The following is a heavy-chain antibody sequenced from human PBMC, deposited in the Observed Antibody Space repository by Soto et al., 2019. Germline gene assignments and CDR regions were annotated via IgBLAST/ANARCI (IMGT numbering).Heavy chain of an antibody. CDR3: ARDRLAAAGIAYYYYMDV. J-gene: IGHJ6*03. CDR2: TYSGGTT. D-gene: IGHD6-13*01. Sequence: EVQLVESVGGLVQPGGSLRLSCAASGFTVSSNYMSWVRQAAGKGLEWVSVTYSGGTTYYADSVKGRFTISRDNSKNTLHLEMNSLRVEDTAVYYCARDRLAAAGIAYYYYMDVWGKGTTVTVSS. V-gene: IGHV3-66*01. CDR1: GFTVSSNY.